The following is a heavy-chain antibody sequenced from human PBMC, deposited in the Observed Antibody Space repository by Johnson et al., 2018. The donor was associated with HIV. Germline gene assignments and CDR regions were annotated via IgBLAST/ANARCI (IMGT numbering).Heavy chain of an antibody. Sequence: EVQLVESGGGLIQPGGSLRLSCAASGFTVSSNYMSWVRQAPGKGLEWVSVIYSGGSTYYADSVKGRFTISRDNAKNSLSLQMNSLRTEDTAVYYCARVSLYGSDAFDIWGQGTMVTVSS. D-gene: IGHD3-10*01. CDR2: IYSGGST. V-gene: IGHV3-53*01. J-gene: IGHJ3*02. CDR3: ARVSLYGSDAFDI. CDR1: GFTVSSNY.